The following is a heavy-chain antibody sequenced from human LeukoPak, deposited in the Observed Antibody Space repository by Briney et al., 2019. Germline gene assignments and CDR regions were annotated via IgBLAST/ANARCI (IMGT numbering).Heavy chain of an antibody. CDR1: GGSISSRSYY. V-gene: IGHV4-39*07. CDR2: IYYSEGT. J-gene: IGHJ4*02. CDR3: VRDRFCSGRSCYGPPDG. Sequence: KPSETLFLTCTVSGGSISSRSYYWGWIRQPPGKGLEWIGSIYYSEGTYYNPSLKSRVTISIDTSKNQFSLKVNSVTAADTAVYCCVRDRFCSGRSCYGPPDGWGQGARVTVSS. D-gene: IGHD2-15*01.